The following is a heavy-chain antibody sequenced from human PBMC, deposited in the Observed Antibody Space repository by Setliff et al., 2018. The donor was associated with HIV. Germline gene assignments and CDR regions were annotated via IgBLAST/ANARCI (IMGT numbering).Heavy chain of an antibody. D-gene: IGHD6-19*01. CDR2: INPNSGGT. J-gene: IGHJ4*02. Sequence: GASVKVSCKASGYTFTVYYMHWVRQAPGQGLEWMGWINPNSGGTNYAQKFQGRVTMTSDTSISAAYMELSRLRSDDTAVYYCARPYSTGWYYFDYWGQGTLVTVS. V-gene: IGHV1-2*02. CDR3: ARPYSTGWYYFDY. CDR1: GYTFTVYY.